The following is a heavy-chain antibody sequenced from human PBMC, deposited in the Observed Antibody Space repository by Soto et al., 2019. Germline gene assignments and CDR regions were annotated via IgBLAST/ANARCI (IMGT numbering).Heavy chain of an antibody. V-gene: IGHV1-8*01. Sequence: ASVKVSCKASGYTFTSYDINWVRQATGQGLEWMGWMDPNSGNTGYAQKFQGRVTMTRNTSISTAYMELSSLRSEDTAVYYCARGSFYDSSGYYSPWGQGTLVTVSS. CDR1: GYTFTSYD. D-gene: IGHD3-22*01. CDR3: ARGSFYDSSGYYSP. J-gene: IGHJ5*02. CDR2: MDPNSGNT.